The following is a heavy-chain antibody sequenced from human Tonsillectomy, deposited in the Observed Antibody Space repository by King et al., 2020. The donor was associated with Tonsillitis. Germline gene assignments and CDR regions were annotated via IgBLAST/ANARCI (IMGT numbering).Heavy chain of an antibody. J-gene: IGHJ4*02. CDR1: GFTFSSYG. CDR2: IHANTGIK. CDR3: ARHGSAYSVYY. V-gene: IGHV3-23*03. D-gene: IGHD2-21*01. Sequence: DVQLVESGGGLVQPGGSLRLSCEASGFTFSSYGMSWVRQAPGKGLEWVSLIHANTGIKSYADSVRGRFTISRANSKNTLDLQMNSLRADDTAVYYCARHGSAYSVYYWGQGTLVTVSS.